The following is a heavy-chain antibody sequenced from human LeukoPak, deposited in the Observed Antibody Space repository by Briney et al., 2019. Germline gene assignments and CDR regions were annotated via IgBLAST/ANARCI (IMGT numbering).Heavy chain of an antibody. Sequence: GGSLRLSCAASGFTFSSYEMIWVRQAPGKGLEWVSYITSTGSGIYYADSVKGRFAISRDNAKNSLNLQMNSLRAEDTAVYYCARDSTYGDFDYWGQGTLVTVSS. V-gene: IGHV3-48*03. CDR3: ARDSTYGDFDY. J-gene: IGHJ4*02. CDR1: GFTFSSYE. CDR2: ITSTGSGI. D-gene: IGHD3-10*01.